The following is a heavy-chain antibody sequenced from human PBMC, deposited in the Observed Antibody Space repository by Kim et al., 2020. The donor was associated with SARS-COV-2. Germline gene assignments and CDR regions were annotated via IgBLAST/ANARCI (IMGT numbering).Heavy chain of an antibody. D-gene: IGHD3-10*01. Sequence: LSLTCAASGFTFSSYAMSWVRQAPGKGLEWVSAISGSGGSTYYADSVKGRFTISRDNSKNTLYLQMNSLRAEDTAVYYCAKDSRDYYGSGRSFDYWGQGTLVTVSS. CDR2: ISGSGGST. CDR3: AKDSRDYYGSGRSFDY. CDR1: GFTFSSYA. J-gene: IGHJ4*02. V-gene: IGHV3-23*01.